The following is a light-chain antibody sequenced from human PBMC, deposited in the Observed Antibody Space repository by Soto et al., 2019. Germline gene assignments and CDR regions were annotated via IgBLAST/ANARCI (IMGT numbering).Light chain of an antibody. Sequence: HMTQSPSTLSASVGGRVTITCRASQTIDSWLAWYQQRPGKPPNLLIYKASTLASGVPSRFSGSGSGTDFTLTIIRLEPEEFAVYYCQQYGSSGTVGQGTKVDIK. V-gene: IGKV1-5*03. CDR1: QTIDSW. CDR2: KAS. J-gene: IGKJ1*01. CDR3: QQYGSSGT.